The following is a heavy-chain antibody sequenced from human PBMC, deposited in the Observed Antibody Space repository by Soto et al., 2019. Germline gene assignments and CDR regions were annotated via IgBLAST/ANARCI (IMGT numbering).Heavy chain of an antibody. D-gene: IGHD3-10*01. J-gene: IGHJ6*03. Sequence: QVQLQESGPGLVKPSETLSLTCTVSGGSISSYYWSWIRQPPGKGLEWIGYIYYSGSTNYNPSLKSRVTISVDTSKNQFSLKLSSVTAADTAVYYCARATQERNYYGSGSLFYYYYYYMDVWGKGTTVTVSS. CDR1: GGSISSYY. CDR3: ARATQERNYYGSGSLFYYYYYYMDV. V-gene: IGHV4-59*01. CDR2: IYYSGST.